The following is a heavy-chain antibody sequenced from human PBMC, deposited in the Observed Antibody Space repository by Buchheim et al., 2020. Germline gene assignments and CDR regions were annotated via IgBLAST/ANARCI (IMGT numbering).Heavy chain of an antibody. CDR3: ARYPQWELLSFDY. D-gene: IGHD1-26*01. J-gene: IGHJ4*02. Sequence: QVQLQQWGAGLLKPSETLSLTCAVYGGSFSGYYWSWIRQPPGKGLEWIGEINHSGSTNYNPSLKSRVTISVDKSKNQFSLKLSSVTAADTAVYYCARYPQWELLSFDYWGQGTL. V-gene: IGHV4-34*01. CDR1: GGSFSGYY. CDR2: INHSGST.